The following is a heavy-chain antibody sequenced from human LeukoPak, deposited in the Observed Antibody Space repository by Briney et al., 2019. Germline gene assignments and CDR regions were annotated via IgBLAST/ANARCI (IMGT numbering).Heavy chain of an antibody. V-gene: IGHV1-18*01. J-gene: IGHJ6*02. CDR2: ISAYNGNT. Sequence: ASVKVSCKASGYTFTSYGISWVRQAPGQGLEWMGWISAYNGNTNYAQKLQGRVTMTTDTSTSTAYMELRSLRSDDTAVYYCARDPYDFTINYYYYYGMDVWGQGTTVTVSS. CDR1: GYTFTSYG. D-gene: IGHD3-3*01. CDR3: ARDPYDFTINYYYYYGMDV.